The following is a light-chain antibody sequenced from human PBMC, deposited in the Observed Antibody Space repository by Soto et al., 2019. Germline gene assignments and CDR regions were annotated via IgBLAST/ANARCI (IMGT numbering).Light chain of an antibody. J-gene: IGKJ5*01. CDR3: QQYGSSIT. V-gene: IGKV3-20*01. Sequence: EIVMTQSPATLSVFPGEGATLSCRASQSVSRSYLAWYQQKPGQAPRLLIYGASSRATGIPDRFSGSGSGTDFTLTINRLEPEDFAVYYCQQYGSSITFGQGTRLEIK. CDR2: GAS. CDR1: QSVSRSY.